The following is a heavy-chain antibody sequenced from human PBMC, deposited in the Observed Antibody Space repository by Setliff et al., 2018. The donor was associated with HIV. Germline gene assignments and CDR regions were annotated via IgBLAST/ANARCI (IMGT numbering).Heavy chain of an antibody. CDR1: GGSFSGYY. D-gene: IGHD3-10*01. CDR3: ATDGGLWFGRHSYLQN. J-gene: IGHJ1*01. Sequence: SATLSLTCAVYGGSFSGYYWSWIRQSPGKGLEWIGEITHSGSTNYNPSLKGRVTISIDTSKNQFSLKLNSVTAADTAVYYCATDGGLWFGRHSYLQNWGPGTLVTVSS. V-gene: IGHV4-34*01. CDR2: ITHSGST.